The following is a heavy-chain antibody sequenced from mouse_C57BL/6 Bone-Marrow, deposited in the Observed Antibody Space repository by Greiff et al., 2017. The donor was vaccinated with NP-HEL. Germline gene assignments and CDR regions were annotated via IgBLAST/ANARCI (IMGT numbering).Heavy chain of an antibody. Sequence: EVQLQQSGPELVKPGASVKIPCKASGYTFTDYNMDWVKQSHGKSLEWIGDINPNNGGTIYNQKFKGKATLTVDKSSSTAYMELRSLTSEDTAVYYCARSLMITTVFDYWGQGTTLTVSS. CDR2: INPNNGGT. D-gene: IGHD2-4*01. V-gene: IGHV1-18*01. CDR1: GYTFTDYN. J-gene: IGHJ2*01. CDR3: ARSLMITTVFDY.